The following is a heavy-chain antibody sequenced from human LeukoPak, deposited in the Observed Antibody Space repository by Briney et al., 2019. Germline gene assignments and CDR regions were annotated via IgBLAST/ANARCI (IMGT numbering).Heavy chain of an antibody. CDR3: ATAYYYDSSGYSPIGY. D-gene: IGHD3-22*01. Sequence: ASVKVSCKVSGYTLTELSMHWVRQAPGKGLEWMGGFDPEDGETIYAQKFQGRVTMTEDTSTDTAYMELSSLRSEDTAVYYCATAYYYDSSGYSPIGYWGQGTLVTASS. J-gene: IGHJ4*02. CDR2: FDPEDGET. CDR1: GYTLTELS. V-gene: IGHV1-24*01.